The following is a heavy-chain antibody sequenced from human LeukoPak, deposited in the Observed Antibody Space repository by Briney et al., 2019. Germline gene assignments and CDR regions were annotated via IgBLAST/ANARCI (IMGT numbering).Heavy chain of an antibody. Sequence: SETLSLTCTVSGGSISSGGHYWSWIRQPAGKGLEYLGRISSTGSTNYNPSLRSRVTISADTSKNHFSLKLTSVTAADTAVYYCARSGHYSWNGRAYFDPWGQGTLVTVSS. CDR1: GGSISSGGHY. CDR3: ARSGHYSWNGRAYFDP. V-gene: IGHV4-61*02. CDR2: ISSTGST. J-gene: IGHJ5*02. D-gene: IGHD1-20*01.